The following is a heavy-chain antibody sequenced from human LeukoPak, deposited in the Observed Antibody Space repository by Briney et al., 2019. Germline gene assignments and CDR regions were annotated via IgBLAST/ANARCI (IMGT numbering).Heavy chain of an antibody. CDR3: ATELLNLSDY. CDR2: ISYDGSNK. CDR1: GFTFSSYG. Sequence: GGSLRLSCAASGFTFSSYGMHWVRQAPGKGLERVAVISYDGSNKYYADSVKGRFTISRDNSKNTLYLQMNSLRAEDTAVYYCATELLNLSDYWGQGTLVTVSS. V-gene: IGHV3-30*03. D-gene: IGHD1-26*01. J-gene: IGHJ4*02.